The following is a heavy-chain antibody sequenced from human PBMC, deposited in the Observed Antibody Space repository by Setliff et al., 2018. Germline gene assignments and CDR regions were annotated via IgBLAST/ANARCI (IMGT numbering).Heavy chain of an antibody. V-gene: IGHV3-33*08. CDR2: IRYDGSSK. J-gene: IGHJ5*02. D-gene: IGHD3-3*01. CDR3: TSDVYDFRTGEAGP. Sequence: PGGSLRLSCAASGFTFYNYAMHWVRQAPGKGLEWVAVIRYDGSSKYYGDSVKGRFTISRDNSKNTLYLQMNSLRAEDTAVYYCTSDVYDFRTGEAGPWGQGARVTVSS. CDR1: GFTFYNYA.